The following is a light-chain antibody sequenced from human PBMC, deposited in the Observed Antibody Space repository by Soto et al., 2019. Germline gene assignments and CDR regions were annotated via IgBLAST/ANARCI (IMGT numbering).Light chain of an antibody. Sequence: DILLTQSPSTLSTSLGDRATLTCRATQNIDRWLAWYQQKPGKAPRLLIYEASSLEGGVPSRFSGSGSGTEFTLTVSGVHAEYFVTYCCQRYKWASTFGQGTKLDFK. J-gene: IGKJ1*01. V-gene: IGKV1-5*01. CDR1: QNIDRW. CDR3: QRYKWAST. CDR2: EAS.